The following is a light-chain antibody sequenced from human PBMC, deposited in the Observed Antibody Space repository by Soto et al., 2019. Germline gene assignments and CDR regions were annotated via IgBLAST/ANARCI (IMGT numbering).Light chain of an antibody. CDR2: SNN. V-gene: IGLV1-44*01. CDR3: AAWDDSLNGFYV. J-gene: IGLJ1*01. Sequence: QSVLTQPPSASGTPGQWVTISCSGSSSNIGSNTVNWYQQLPGTAPKLLIYSNNQRPSGVHDRFSGSMSGTSASLAISGLQSEDEADYYCAAWDDSLNGFYVFGTGTKVTVL. CDR1: SSNIGSNT.